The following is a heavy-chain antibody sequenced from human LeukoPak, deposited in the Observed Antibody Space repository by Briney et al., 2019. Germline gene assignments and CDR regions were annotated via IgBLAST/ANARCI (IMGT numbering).Heavy chain of an antibody. J-gene: IGHJ4*02. Sequence: PGGSLRLSCAASRFTFSDYDMHWVRQPTGKGLEWVAAIGTAGDTYYTGSVKGRFTISRENAKNSLYLQMNSLRAGDTAVYYCARVAKERVGGVYYFDYWGQGTLVTVSS. CDR2: IGTAGDT. V-gene: IGHV3-13*01. D-gene: IGHD1-1*01. CDR1: RFTFSDYD. CDR3: ARVAKERVGGVYYFDY.